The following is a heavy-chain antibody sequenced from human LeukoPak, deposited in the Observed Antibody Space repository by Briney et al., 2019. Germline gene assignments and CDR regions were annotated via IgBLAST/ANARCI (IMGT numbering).Heavy chain of an antibody. CDR3: TTDLSLAPMVRGVIITSVLTLDY. CDR2: IKSKTDGGTT. J-gene: IGHJ4*02. Sequence: GGSLRLSCAASGFTFSNAWMSWVRQAPGKGLEWVGRIKSKTDGGTTDYAAPVKGRFTISRDDSKNTLYLQMNSLKTEDTAVYYCTTDLSLAPMVRGVIITSVLTLDYWGQGTLVTVSS. V-gene: IGHV3-15*01. CDR1: GFTFSNAW. D-gene: IGHD3-10*01.